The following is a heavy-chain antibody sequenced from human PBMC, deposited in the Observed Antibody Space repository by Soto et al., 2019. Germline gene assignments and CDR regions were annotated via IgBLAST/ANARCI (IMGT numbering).Heavy chain of an antibody. V-gene: IGHV3-53*01. CDR2: IYSGGST. Sequence: GGSLRLSCAASGFTVSSNYMSWVRQAPGKGLEWVSVIYSGGSTYYADSVKGRFTISRDNPKNTLYLQMNSLRAEDTAVYYCARDYSSIAVAGLYYYYGMDVWGQGTTVTVSS. CDR1: GFTVSSNY. D-gene: IGHD6-19*01. J-gene: IGHJ6*02. CDR3: ARDYSSIAVAGLYYYYGMDV.